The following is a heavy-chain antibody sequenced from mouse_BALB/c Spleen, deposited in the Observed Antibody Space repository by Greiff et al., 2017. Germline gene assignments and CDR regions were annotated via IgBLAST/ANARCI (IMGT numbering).Heavy chain of an antibody. CDR1: GDSITSGY. D-gene: IGHD2-4*01. CDR3: STMITGYFDY. V-gene: IGHV3-8*02. J-gene: IGHJ2*01. Sequence: EVMLMESGPSLVKPSQTLSLTCSVTGDSITSGYWNWIRKFPGNKLEYMGYISYSGSTYYTPSLKRRISITRDTSKNQYYLQLHSVTTEDTATYYCSTMITGYFDYWGQGTTLTVSS. CDR2: ISYSGST.